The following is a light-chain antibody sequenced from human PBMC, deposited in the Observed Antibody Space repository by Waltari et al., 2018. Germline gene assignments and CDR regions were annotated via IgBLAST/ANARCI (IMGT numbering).Light chain of an antibody. Sequence: QSALTQPRSVSGSPGQSVTISCTGTDSDFGDYPYVSWYQQRPGKVPTLILYDVSQLPSGVPDRFSGSKSGNTASLTISGLQPEDEADYYCCSYIGRFGTGTKVSVL. J-gene: IGLJ1*01. CDR1: DSDFGDYPY. CDR2: DVS. V-gene: IGLV2-11*01. CDR3: CSYIGR.